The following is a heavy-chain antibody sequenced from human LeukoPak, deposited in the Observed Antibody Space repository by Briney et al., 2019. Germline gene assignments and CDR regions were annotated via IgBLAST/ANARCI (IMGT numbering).Heavy chain of an antibody. Sequence: SGGSLRLSCAASGFTFTTYSINWVRQAPGKGLEWSSYISGNSKTIYYADSVKGRFTISRDNAKNSLYLQMNSLRAEDTAVYYCARLGVTTTYNWFDPWGQGTLVTVSS. V-gene: IGHV3-48*01. CDR2: ISGNSKTI. D-gene: IGHD4-11*01. CDR3: ARLGVTTTYNWFDP. J-gene: IGHJ5*02. CDR1: GFTFTTYS.